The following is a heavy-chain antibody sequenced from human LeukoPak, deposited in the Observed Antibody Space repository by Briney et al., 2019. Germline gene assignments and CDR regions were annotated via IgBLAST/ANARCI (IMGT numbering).Heavy chain of an antibody. CDR3: AKASYSYGNDAFDI. D-gene: IGHD3-16*02. V-gene: IGHV3-21*04. Sequence: PGGALRPSCAGPGFTFRSYSMNWVRPAPGKGPGGGSFIRGCGPGPHYTDSVRGRFTISRDNYKNTLYLEMNSLRADDTAVYYCAKASYSYGNDAFDIWGQGTKVTVSS. CDR2: IRGCGPGP. J-gene: IGHJ3*02. CDR1: GFTFRSYS.